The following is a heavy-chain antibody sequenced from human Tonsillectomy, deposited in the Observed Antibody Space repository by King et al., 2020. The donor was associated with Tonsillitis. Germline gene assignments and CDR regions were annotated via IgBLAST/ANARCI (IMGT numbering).Heavy chain of an antibody. J-gene: IGHJ4*02. CDR3: AKVSHYYDSSGYWFFDY. Sequence: VQLVESGGGLVQPGGSLRLSCAASGFTFSSYGMGWVRQAPGKGLEWVSAISGSGGSTDYADSVKGRFTISRDNSKNTLYLQMNSLRAEDTAVYYCAKVSHYYDSSGYWFFDYWGQGTLVTVSS. V-gene: IGHV3-23*04. CDR1: GFTFSSYG. D-gene: IGHD3-22*01. CDR2: ISGSGGST.